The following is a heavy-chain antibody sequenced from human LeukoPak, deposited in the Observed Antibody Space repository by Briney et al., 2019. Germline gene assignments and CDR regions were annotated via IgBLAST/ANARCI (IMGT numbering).Heavy chain of an antibody. CDR2: INPNSGGT. CDR1: GYTFTSYD. V-gene: IGHV1-2*02. CDR3: ARNLYLGTSLPYYYYYYMDV. J-gene: IGHJ6*03. Sequence: ASVKVSCKASGYTFTSYDINWVRQAPGQGLEWMGWINPNSGGTNYAQKFQGRVTMTRDTSISTAYMELSRLTYDDTAVYYCARNLYLGTSLPYYYYYYMDVWGKGTTVTVS. D-gene: IGHD3-16*01.